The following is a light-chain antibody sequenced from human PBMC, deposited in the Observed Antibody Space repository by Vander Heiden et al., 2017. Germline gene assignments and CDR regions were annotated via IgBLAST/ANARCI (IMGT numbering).Light chain of an antibody. CDR1: SSDIGGYNS. J-gene: IGLJ2*01. CDR3: SSYTSSSTLV. CDR2: EGS. Sequence: QSALTQPASVSGSPGQSITISCTGTSSDIGGYNSVPWYQQRPGKAPKLMIYEGSKRPSGVSNRCSGSKSGNTASLTISGLQAEDEADYYCSSYTSSSTLVFGGGTNLTVL. V-gene: IGLV2-14*01.